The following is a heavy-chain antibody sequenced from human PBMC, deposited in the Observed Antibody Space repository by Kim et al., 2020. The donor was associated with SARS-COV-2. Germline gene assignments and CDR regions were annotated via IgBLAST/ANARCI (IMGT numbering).Heavy chain of an antibody. Sequence: PVKGRFTISRDDSKNTLYLQMSSLRTEDTAVYYCTAVVGDYCGGDCYSGVWGRGTTVTVS. CDR3: TAVVGDYCGGDCYSGV. V-gene: IGHV3-15*01. J-gene: IGHJ6*02. D-gene: IGHD2-21*02.